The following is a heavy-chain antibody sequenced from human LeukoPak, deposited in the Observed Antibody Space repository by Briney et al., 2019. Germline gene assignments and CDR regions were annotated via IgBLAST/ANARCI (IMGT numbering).Heavy chain of an antibody. CDR3: VRDQHYAFVI. V-gene: IGHV3-48*02. J-gene: IGHJ3*02. CDR2: IARDGTT. Sequence: GGSLRLSCVGAGFTFSTYSMNWVRQAPGKGLEWISHIARDGTTYYAGSVKGRFTISRDNAKNSLSLQMNSLRDDDTALYYCVRDQHYAFVIWGQGTMVTVSS. CDR1: GFTFSTYS. D-gene: IGHD1-26*01.